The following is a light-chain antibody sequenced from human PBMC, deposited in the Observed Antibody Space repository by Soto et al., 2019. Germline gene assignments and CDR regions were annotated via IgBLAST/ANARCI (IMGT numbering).Light chain of an antibody. CDR3: HKYNTGLRT. J-gene: IGKJ1*01. Sequence: TVMTQSPATLSMSPGDRAALSCRASLNVATNMAWYQQKPGQAPRLLIYGASIRATGVPARFTGSGSGTEFTLTINNLQSEDFAVYYCHKYNTGLRTFGRGTKV. V-gene: IGKV3-15*01. CDR2: GAS. CDR1: LNVATN.